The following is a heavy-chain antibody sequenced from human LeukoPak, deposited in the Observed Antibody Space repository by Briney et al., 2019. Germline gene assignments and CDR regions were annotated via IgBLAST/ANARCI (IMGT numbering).Heavy chain of an antibody. V-gene: IGHV1-18*01. Sequence: ASVKVSCKASGYTFSKYGISWVRQAPGQGREWKGWISGYNAYTHYAQKLQGRVTMTTDTSTSTAYMELRSLRSDDAAVYYCARDRRLDYQLPADNWGQGTLVTVSS. CDR3: ARDRRLDYQLPADN. D-gene: IGHD2-2*01. J-gene: IGHJ4*02. CDR1: GYTFSKYG. CDR2: ISGYNAYT.